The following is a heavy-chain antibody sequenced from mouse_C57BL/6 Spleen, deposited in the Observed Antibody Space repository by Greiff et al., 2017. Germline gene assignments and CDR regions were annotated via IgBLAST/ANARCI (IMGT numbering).Heavy chain of an antibody. V-gene: IGHV1-53*01. Sequence: VQLQQSGTELVKPGASVKLSCKASGYTFTSYWMHWVKQRPGQGLEWIGNINPSNGGTNYNEKFKSKATLTVDKSSSTAYMQLSSLTSEDSAVYYCARWDTTVVGYFDVWGTGTTVTVSS. D-gene: IGHD1-1*01. J-gene: IGHJ1*03. CDR1: GYTFTSYW. CDR2: INPSNGGT. CDR3: ARWDTTVVGYFDV.